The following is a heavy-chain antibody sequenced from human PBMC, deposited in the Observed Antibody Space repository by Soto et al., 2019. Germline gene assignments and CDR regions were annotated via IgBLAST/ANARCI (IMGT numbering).Heavy chain of an antibody. D-gene: IGHD2-15*01. V-gene: IGHV3-23*01. CDR1: GFTFSSYA. J-gene: IGHJ4*02. Sequence: GGSLRLSCAASGFTFSSYAMSWVRQAPGKGLEWVSAISGSGGSTYYADSVKGRFTISRDNSKNTLYLQMNSLRAEDTAVYYCANRYCSGGSCYGYWGQGTLVTVSS. CDR3: ANRYCSGGSCYGY. CDR2: ISGSGGST.